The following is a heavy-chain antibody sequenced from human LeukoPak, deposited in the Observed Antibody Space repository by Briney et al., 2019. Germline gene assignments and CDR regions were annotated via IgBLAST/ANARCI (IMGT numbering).Heavy chain of an antibody. J-gene: IGHJ4*02. CDR2: ISGSGATT. CDR1: EFIFSSYA. D-gene: IGHD5-18*01. CDR3: TKDYLGYSSDNRGDY. V-gene: IGHV3-23*01. Sequence: PGGSLRLSCEASEFIFSSYAMNWVRQAPGKGLEWVSGISGSGATTYYADSVKGRFTISRDNSKNMMFLQMSSLRAEDTAVYYCTKDYLGYSSDNRGDYWGQGTLVTVSS.